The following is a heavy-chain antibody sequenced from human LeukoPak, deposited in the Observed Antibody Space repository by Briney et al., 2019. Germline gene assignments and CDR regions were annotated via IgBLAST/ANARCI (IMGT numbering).Heavy chain of an antibody. D-gene: IGHD6-13*01. CDR1: GFTFSSYW. CDR3: ARANPGYSSSWVD. Sequence: GGSLRLSCAASGFTFSSYWMSWVRQAPGKGLEWVANIKQDGSEKYYVDSVKGRFTISRDNAKNSLYLQMNSLRAEATAVYYRARANPGYSSSWVDWGQGTLVTVSS. J-gene: IGHJ4*02. V-gene: IGHV3-7*05. CDR2: IKQDGSEK.